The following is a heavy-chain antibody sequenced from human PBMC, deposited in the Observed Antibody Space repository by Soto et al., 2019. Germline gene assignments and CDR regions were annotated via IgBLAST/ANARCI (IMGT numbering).Heavy chain of an antibody. CDR1: GFSLSTSGVG. D-gene: IGHD4-17*01. Sequence: SGPTLVKPTQTLTLTCTFSGFSLSTSGVGVGWIRQPPGKALEWLALIYWDDDKRYSPSLKSRLTITKDTSKNQVVLTMTNMDPVDTATYYCAHRAHDYGDYVGPYFDYWGQGTLVTVSS. CDR2: IYWDDDK. V-gene: IGHV2-5*02. J-gene: IGHJ4*02. CDR3: AHRAHDYGDYVGPYFDY.